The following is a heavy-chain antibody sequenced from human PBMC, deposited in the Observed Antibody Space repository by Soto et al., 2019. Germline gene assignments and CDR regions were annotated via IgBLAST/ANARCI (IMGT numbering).Heavy chain of an antibody. V-gene: IGHV3-53*01. CDR2: LYTGTNR. CDR3: ARGGNSWPRVSWFDH. CDR1: GFNVSVNY. Sequence: GGSLRLSCAVSGFNVSVNYLSWVRQAPGKGLEWVSFLYTGTNRYYADSVKGRFTVSRDNSKNMMYLQMRSLRDEHTAVYSCARGGNSWPRVSWFDHWGQGTLVTVSS. J-gene: IGHJ5*02. D-gene: IGHD1-1*01.